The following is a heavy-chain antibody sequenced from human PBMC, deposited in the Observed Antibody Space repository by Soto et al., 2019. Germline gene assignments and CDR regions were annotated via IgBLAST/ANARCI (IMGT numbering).Heavy chain of an antibody. D-gene: IGHD6-19*01. Sequence: SVKASCNASGYTFSSNSIHWVRQAPGQGLEWMGWLTPFNADTSYAQKFQGRVTMTTDTSTSTVFMELRSLRFDDTAVYYCARLPGIAVDNWFDHWG. V-gene: IGHV1-18*04. J-gene: IGHJ5*02. CDR1: GYTFSSNS. CDR3: ARLPGIAVDNWFDH. CDR2: LTPFNADT.